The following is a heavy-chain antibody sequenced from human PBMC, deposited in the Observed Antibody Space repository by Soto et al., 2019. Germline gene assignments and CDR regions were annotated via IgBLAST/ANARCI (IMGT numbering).Heavy chain of an antibody. J-gene: IGHJ4*02. V-gene: IGHV3-30*18. CDR3: AKLPLALGYCSGGRCYRSYY. CDR1: GFTFSSYG. D-gene: IGHD2-15*01. CDR2: ISYDGSNK. Sequence: QVQLVESGGGVVQPGRSLRLSCAASGFTFSSYGMHWVRQAPGKGLERVAVISYDGSNKYYADSVKGRFTISRDNSKNTRYLQMNSLRAEDTAVYYCAKLPLALGYCSGGRCYRSYYWGQGTLVNGS.